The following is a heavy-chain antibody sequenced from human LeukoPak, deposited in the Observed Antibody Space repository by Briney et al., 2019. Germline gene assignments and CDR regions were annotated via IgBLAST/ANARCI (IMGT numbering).Heavy chain of an antibody. D-gene: IGHD1-26*01. J-gene: IGHJ6*02. CDR1: GFTFTSSA. Sequence: GASVKVSCKASGFTFTSSAVQWVRQARGQRLEWIGWIVVGSGNTNYAQKFQERVTITRDMSTGTAYMELSSLRSEDTAVYYCAAPGVGATERAYYYYGMDVWGQGTTVTVSS. CDR2: IVVGSGNT. V-gene: IGHV1-58*01. CDR3: AAPGVGATERAYYYYGMDV.